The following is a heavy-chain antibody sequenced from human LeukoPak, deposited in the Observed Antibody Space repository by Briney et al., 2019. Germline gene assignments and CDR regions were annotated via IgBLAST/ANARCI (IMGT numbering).Heavy chain of an antibody. V-gene: IGHV3-21*04. CDR1: GFTFKNYA. CDR2: ISGDSTYI. J-gene: IGHJ4*02. CDR3: ARASPYCTNGVCYADY. D-gene: IGHD2-8*01. Sequence: PGGSLRLSCATSGFTFKNYAMNWVRQAPGKGLEWVSSISGDSTYIYYADSVMGRSTISRDNAKNSLYLQMNSLRAEDTALYYCARASPYCTNGVCYADYWGQGTLVTVSS.